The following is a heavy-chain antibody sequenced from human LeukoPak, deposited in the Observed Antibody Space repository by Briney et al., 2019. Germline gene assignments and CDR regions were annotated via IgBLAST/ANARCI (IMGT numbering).Heavy chain of an antibody. Sequence: ASVKVSFKASGYTFTGYYMHWVRQAPGQGLEWMGWINPNSGGTNYAQKFQGRVTMTRDTSISTAYMELSWLRSDDTAVYYCARVHTHDYLMDVWGQGTTVTVSS. V-gene: IGHV1-2*02. CDR2: INPNSGGT. CDR3: ARVHTHDYLMDV. J-gene: IGHJ6*02. CDR1: GYTFTGYY.